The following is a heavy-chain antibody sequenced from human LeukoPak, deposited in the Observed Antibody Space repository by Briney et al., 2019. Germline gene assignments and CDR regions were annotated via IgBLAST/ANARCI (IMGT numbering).Heavy chain of an antibody. CDR3: VKDLRSDFMGVLSRYLSY. J-gene: IGHJ4*02. CDR1: GFPFSTNW. V-gene: IGHV3-7*01. CDR2: INQDGSAK. Sequence: GGSLRLSCAASGFPFSTNWMSWVRQAPGKGLEWVANINQDGSAKYYVDSVKGRFTISRDNAKNSVYLQMSSLRAEDTAVYLCVKDLRSDFMGVLSRYLSYWGQGTLVTVSS. D-gene: IGHD2/OR15-2a*01.